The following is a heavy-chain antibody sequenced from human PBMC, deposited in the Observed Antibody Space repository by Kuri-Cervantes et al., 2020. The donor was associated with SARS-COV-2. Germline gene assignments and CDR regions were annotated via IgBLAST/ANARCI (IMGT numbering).Heavy chain of an antibody. CDR2: INPSGGST. V-gene: IGHV1-46*01. Sequence: ASVKVSCKASGYTFTSYYMHWVRQAPGQGLEWMGIINPSGGSTSYAQKFQGRVTMTRDTSTSTVYMELSGLRSEDTAVYYCARAPHNRRHIVVVPAARKGGGAFDIWGQGTMVTVSS. CDR3: ARAPHNRRHIVVVPAARKGGGAFDI. D-gene: IGHD2-2*01. CDR1: GYTFTSYY. J-gene: IGHJ3*02.